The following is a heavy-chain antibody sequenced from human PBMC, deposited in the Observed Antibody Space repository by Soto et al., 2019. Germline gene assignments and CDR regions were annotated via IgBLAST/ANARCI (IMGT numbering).Heavy chain of an antibody. V-gene: IGHV3-9*02. D-gene: IGHD3-10*01. CDR3: AKGSGGSGRVYDAFDI. CDR2: ISWNSGSI. Sequence: LRLSCAASGFTSDGYAMHWVRHAAGKGLEWVSGISWNSGSIGYADYVKGGFTISSDNTKNSLHLLMNSLRAEDTASDYCAKGSGGSGRVYDAFDIWGQGTMVTVSS. J-gene: IGHJ3*02. CDR1: GFTSDGYA.